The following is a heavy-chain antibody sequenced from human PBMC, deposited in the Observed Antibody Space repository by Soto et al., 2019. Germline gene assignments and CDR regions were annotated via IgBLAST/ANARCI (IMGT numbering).Heavy chain of an antibody. V-gene: IGHV4-59*01. CDR2: IYYSGST. CDR3: ARGQTYGDYIDY. J-gene: IGHJ4*02. Sequence: QVQLQESGPGLVKPSETLSLTCTVSGGSISSYYWSWIRQPPGKGLEWIGYIYYSGSTNYNPSRKSRVTIAVDTSKNQFSLKLSSVTAADTAVYYCARGQTYGDYIDYWGQGTLVTVSS. CDR1: GGSISSYY. D-gene: IGHD4-17*01.